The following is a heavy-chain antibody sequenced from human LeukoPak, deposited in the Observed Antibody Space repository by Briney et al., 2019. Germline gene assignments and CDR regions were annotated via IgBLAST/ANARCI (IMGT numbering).Heavy chain of an antibody. CDR1: GYSFTSYW. CDR2: IDPSDSYT. D-gene: IGHD6-19*01. CDR3: ARAVAGTSLDY. J-gene: IGHJ4*02. Sequence: GESLKISCKGSGYSFTSYWISWVRQMPGKGLEWMGRIDPSDSYTNYSPSFQGHVTISTDKSISTADLQWSGLKASDTAMYYCARAVAGTSLDYWGQGTLVTVSS. V-gene: IGHV5-10-1*01.